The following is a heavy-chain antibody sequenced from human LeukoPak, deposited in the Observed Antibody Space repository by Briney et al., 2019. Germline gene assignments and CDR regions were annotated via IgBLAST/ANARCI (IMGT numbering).Heavy chain of an antibody. CDR3: ARDRPPFYDYVWGSYRLDAFDI. J-gene: IGHJ3*02. Sequence: VASVKVSCKASGYTFTSYAMNWVRQAPGQGLEWMGWINTNTGNPTYAQGFTGRFVFSLDTSVSTAYLQISSLKAEDTAVYYCARDRPPFYDYVWGSYRLDAFDIWGQGTMATVSS. CDR2: INTNTGNP. CDR1: GYTFTSYA. D-gene: IGHD3-16*02. V-gene: IGHV7-4-1*02.